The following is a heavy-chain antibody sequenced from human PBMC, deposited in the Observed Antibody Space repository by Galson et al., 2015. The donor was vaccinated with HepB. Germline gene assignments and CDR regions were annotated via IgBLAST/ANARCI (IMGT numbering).Heavy chain of an antibody. Sequence: LSLTCTVSGGSISSYYWSWIRQPPGKGLEWIGYIYYSGSTNYNPSLKSRVTISVDTSKNQFSLKLSSVTAADTAVYYCARIDSGSWFLDYWGQGTLVTVSS. V-gene: IGHV4-59*08. CDR3: ARIDSGSWFLDY. CDR2: IYYSGST. J-gene: IGHJ4*02. CDR1: GGSISSYY. D-gene: IGHD6-13*01.